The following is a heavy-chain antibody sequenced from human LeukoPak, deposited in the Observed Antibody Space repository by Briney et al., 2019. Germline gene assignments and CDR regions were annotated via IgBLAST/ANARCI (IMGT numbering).Heavy chain of an antibody. J-gene: IGHJ4*02. CDR1: GGAISSGDYY. CDR3: ARGGEMAQEEPYYFDY. D-gene: IGHD5-24*01. Sequence: PSETLSLTCTVSGGAISSGDYYWSWIRQPAGKGLEWIGYIYYSGSTNYNPSLKSRVTISVDTSKNQFSLKLSSVTAADTAVYYCARGGEMAQEEPYYFDYWGQGTLVTVSS. V-gene: IGHV4-30-4*01. CDR2: IYYSGST.